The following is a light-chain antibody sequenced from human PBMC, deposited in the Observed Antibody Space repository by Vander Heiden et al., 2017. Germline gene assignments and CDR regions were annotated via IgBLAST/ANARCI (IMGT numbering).Light chain of an antibody. CDR2: STT. V-gene: IGLV7-43*01. J-gene: IGLJ2*01. Sequence: QTLVTQEASLSVSPVGTVTLTCASSAGAVTSGNFTNWFQQKPGQVPRALIYSTTNTHSWTPARFSGSLRGDKAALTLSGVQPEDEADYYCRRDYGSSVIFGGGTRLTVL. CDR1: AGAVTSGNF. CDR3: RRDYGSSVI.